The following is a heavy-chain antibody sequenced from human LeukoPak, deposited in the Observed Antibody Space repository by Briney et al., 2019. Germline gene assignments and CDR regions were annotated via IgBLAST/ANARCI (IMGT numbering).Heavy chain of an antibody. CDR2: IYYSGST. J-gene: IGHJ6*03. V-gene: IGHV4-39*01. CDR1: GGSISSSSYY. Sequence: SETLSLTCTVSGGSISSSSYYWGWIRQPPGKGLEWIGSIYYSGSTYYNPSLKSRVTISVDTSKNQFSLKLSSVTAADTAMYYCARRVYGGPGRNYYYYMDVWGKGTTVTVSS. D-gene: IGHD4-23*01. CDR3: ARRVYGGPGRNYYYYMDV.